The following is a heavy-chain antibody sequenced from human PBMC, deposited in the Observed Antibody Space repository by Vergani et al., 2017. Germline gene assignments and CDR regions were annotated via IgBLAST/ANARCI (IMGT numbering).Heavy chain of an antibody. CDR2: IYYSGST. Sequence: QVQLQQWGAGLLKPSETLSLTCAVYGGSISSSSYYWGWIRQPPGKGLEWIGSIYYSGSTYYNPSLKSRVTISVDTSKNQFSLKLSSVTAADTAVYYCARHSAIVGVHDYWGQGTLVTVSS. V-gene: IGHV4-39*01. CDR1: GGSISSSSYY. J-gene: IGHJ4*02. CDR3: ARHSAIVGVHDY. D-gene: IGHD2-2*01.